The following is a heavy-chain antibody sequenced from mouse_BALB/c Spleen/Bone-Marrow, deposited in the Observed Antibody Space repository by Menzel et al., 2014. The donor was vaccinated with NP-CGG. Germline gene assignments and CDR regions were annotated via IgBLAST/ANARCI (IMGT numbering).Heavy chain of an antibody. D-gene: IGHD1-1*01. CDR1: GYAFSSYW. V-gene: IGHV1-80*01. CDR2: IYPGDGDT. CDR3: ASRGDYSYAMDY. J-gene: IGHJ4*01. Sequence: VKLMESGAELVRPGSSVKISCKASGYAFSSYWMNWVKQRPGQGLEWIGQIYPGDGDTNYNGKFKGKATLTADKSSSTAYMQLSSLTSEDSAVYFCASRGDYSYAMDYWGQGTSVTVSS.